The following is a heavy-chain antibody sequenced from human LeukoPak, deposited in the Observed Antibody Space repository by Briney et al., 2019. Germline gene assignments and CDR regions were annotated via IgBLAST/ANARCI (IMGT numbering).Heavy chain of an antibody. CDR3: ARGAGGTTN. CDR1: SYSINSGYY. J-gene: IGHJ4*02. Sequence: SETLSLTCTASSYSINSGYYWGWIRQPPGKGLEWIGSIYYSGSTYYNPSLKSRVTISVDTSKNQFSLKLSSVTAADTAVYYCARGAGGTTNWGEGTLVTVSS. D-gene: IGHD3-16*01. V-gene: IGHV4-38-2*02. CDR2: IYYSGST.